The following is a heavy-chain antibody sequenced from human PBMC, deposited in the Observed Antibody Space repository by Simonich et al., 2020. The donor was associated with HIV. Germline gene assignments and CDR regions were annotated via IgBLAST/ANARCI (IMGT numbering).Heavy chain of an antibody. V-gene: IGHV3-21*05. D-gene: IGHD6-19*01. CDR1: GFTFSSYT. CDR2: ISSSSRYI. CDR3: ARDRSSGWSHNWFDP. J-gene: IGHJ5*02. Sequence: EVQLVESGGGLVKPGGSLRLSCAASGFTFSSYTMNWVRLAPGKGRGLVSIISSSSRYIYYADSVKGRLTIARDNAKNSRYLQMNSLRAEDTAVYYCARDRSSGWSHNWFDPWGQGILVTVSS.